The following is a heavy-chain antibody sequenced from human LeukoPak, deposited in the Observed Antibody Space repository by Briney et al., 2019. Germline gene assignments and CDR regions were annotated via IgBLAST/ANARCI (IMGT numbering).Heavy chain of an antibody. CDR3: ARDSPYGDFFDY. Sequence: GSLRLSCSAFGFTFSSYSMNLVRQAPGKGLELVSSISSSSSYIYYADSVKGRFTISRDNAKNSLYLQMNSLRAEDTAVYYCARDSPYGDFFDYWGQGTLVTVSS. CDR2: ISSSSSYI. CDR1: GFTFSSYS. J-gene: IGHJ4*02. D-gene: IGHD4-17*01. V-gene: IGHV3-21*01.